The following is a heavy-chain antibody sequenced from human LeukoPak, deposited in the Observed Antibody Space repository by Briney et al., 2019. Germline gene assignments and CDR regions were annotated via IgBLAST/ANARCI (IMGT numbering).Heavy chain of an antibody. Sequence: ASVKVSCKASGYTFTSYGISWVRQAPGQGLEWMGWISAYNGNTNYAQKLQGRVTMTTDTSTSTAYMKLRSLRSDDTAVYYCARGPRTLPTISFDYWGQGTLVTVSS. J-gene: IGHJ4*02. CDR1: GYTFTSYG. CDR2: ISAYNGNT. CDR3: ARGPRTLPTISFDY. D-gene: IGHD3-3*02. V-gene: IGHV1-18*01.